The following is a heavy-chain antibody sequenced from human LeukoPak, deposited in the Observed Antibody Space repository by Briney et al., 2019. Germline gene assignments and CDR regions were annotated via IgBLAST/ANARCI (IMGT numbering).Heavy chain of an antibody. V-gene: IGHV3-23*01. Sequence: GGSLRLSCAASGFSFTSYAMSWVRQAPGKGLEWVSAISGSGGSTYYADSVKGRFTISRDNSKNTLYLQMNSLRAEDTAVYYCATGLGYSGYDFLDYWGQGTLVTVSS. D-gene: IGHD5-12*01. CDR1: GFSFTSYA. CDR2: ISGSGGST. J-gene: IGHJ4*02. CDR3: ATGLGYSGYDFLDY.